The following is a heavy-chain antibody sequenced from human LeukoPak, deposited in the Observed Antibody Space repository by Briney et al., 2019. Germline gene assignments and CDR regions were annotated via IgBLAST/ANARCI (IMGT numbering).Heavy chain of an antibody. J-gene: IGHJ5*02. CDR3: VREAGYCASVCLKSNWFDP. D-gene: IGHD2-21*02. Sequence: PGGSLRLSCAASGFPFSRHAMSWVRQPPGEGLEWVSAISNGNTYYADSVRGRFTISRDDSKNTVYLQMNSLRDEDTALYYCVREAGYCASVCLKSNWFDPWGQGTLVTVSS. CDR1: GFPFSRHA. CDR2: ISNGNT. V-gene: IGHV3-23*01.